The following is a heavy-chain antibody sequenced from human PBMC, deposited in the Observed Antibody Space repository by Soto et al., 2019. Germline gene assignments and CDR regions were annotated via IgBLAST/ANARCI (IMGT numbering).Heavy chain of an antibody. J-gene: IGHJ4*02. D-gene: IGHD3-22*01. V-gene: IGHV3-74*01. CDR2: ISSNGTDT. CDR3: LVVITPWSFDH. Sequence: EVQLVDSGGGLAQPGGSLRLSSAASGLALSNFWMHWVRQAPGKGLVWVSRISSNGTDTNYADSVKGRFTISRDNAKNTLYLQMTSLKAEDTAVYYCLVVITPWSFDHWGQGALVTVSS. CDR1: GLALSNFW.